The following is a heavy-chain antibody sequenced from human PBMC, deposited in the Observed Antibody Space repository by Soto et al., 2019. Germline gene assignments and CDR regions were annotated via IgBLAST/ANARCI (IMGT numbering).Heavy chain of an antibody. J-gene: IGHJ5*02. V-gene: IGHV1-69*01. D-gene: IGHD1-26*01. Sequence: QVQLVQSGGEVKKHGSSVRVSCRTSGGTFKNSGLSWVRQAPGQGLEWMGGIIPMYGIANYGQIFQGRLTITADESTNTAYMDLSSLKSEDTAVYYCAGDVGGNGFHLWGQGTQVTVSS. CDR1: GGTFKNSG. CDR2: IIPMYGIA. CDR3: AGDVGGNGFHL.